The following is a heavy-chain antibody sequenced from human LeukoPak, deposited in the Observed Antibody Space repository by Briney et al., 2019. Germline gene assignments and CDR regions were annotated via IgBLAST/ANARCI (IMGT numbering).Heavy chain of an antibody. D-gene: IGHD1-26*01. Sequence: GGSLRLSCEASGFTFSSYAMSWVRQAPGRGQEWVSGIDSGGSINYAESVKGRFTISRDNSRNTLYLQMNSLRAEDTAVYYCAKDGQWELLSRQGSYFDYWGQGTLVTVSS. V-gene: IGHV3-23*01. CDR2: IDSGGSI. CDR3: AKDGQWELLSRQGSYFDY. J-gene: IGHJ4*02. CDR1: GFTFSSYA.